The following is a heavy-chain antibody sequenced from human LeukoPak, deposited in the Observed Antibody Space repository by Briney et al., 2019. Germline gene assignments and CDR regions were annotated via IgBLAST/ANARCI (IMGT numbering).Heavy chain of an antibody. CDR2: IIPIFGTA. V-gene: IGHV1-69*13. CDR1: GYTFTGYY. CDR3: ARAYYDFWSGYYY. D-gene: IGHD3-3*01. J-gene: IGHJ4*02. Sequence: SVKVSCKASGYTFTGYYMHWVRQAPGQGLEWMGGIIPIFGTANYAQKFQGRVTITADESTSTAYMELSSLRSEDTAVYYCARAYYDFWSGYYYWGQGTLVTVSS.